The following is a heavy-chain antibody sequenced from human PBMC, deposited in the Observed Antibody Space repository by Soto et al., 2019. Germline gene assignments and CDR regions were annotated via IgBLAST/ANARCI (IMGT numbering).Heavy chain of an antibody. J-gene: IGHJ6*04. D-gene: IGHD3-22*01. CDR3: ARARAKNLSGYPEGMDV. Sequence: QVQLVQSGAEVKKPGASVKVSCKASGYTFTGYYMHWVRQAPGQGLEWMGWINPNSGGTNYAQKFQGWVTMTRDTSISTAYMELSRLRSDDTAVYYCARARAKNLSGYPEGMDVWGKGTTVTVSS. CDR2: INPNSGGT. V-gene: IGHV1-2*04. CDR1: GYTFTGYY.